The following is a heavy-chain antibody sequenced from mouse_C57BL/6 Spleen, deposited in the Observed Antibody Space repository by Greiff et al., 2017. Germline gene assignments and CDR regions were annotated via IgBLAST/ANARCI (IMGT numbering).Heavy chain of an antibody. J-gene: IGHJ3*01. CDR3: TTAYYYGSSPWFAY. Sequence: EVQGVESGAELVRPGASVKLSCTASGFNIKDDYMHWVKQRPEQGLELIGWIDPENGDTEYASKFQGKATITADTSSNTAYLQLSSLTSEDTAVYYCTTAYYYGSSPWFAYWGQGTLVTVSA. V-gene: IGHV14-4*01. CDR1: GFNIKDDY. CDR2: IDPENGDT. D-gene: IGHD1-1*01.